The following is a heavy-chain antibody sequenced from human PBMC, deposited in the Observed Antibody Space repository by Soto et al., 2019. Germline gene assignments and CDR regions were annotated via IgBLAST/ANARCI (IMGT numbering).Heavy chain of an antibody. CDR2: ISYDGSNK. D-gene: IGHD6-19*01. V-gene: IGHV3-30-3*01. CDR3: ARTGGQWLVPGPPPHY. Sequence: PGGSLRLSCAASGFTFSSYAMHWVRQAPGKGLEWVAVISYDGSNKYYADSVKGRFTISRDNSKNTLYLQMNSLRAEDTAVYYCARTGGQWLVPGPPPHYWGQGTLVTVSS. J-gene: IGHJ4*02. CDR1: GFTFSSYA.